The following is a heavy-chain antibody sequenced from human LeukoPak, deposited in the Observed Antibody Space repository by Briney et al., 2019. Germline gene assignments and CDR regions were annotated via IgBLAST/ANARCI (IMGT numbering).Heavy chain of an antibody. J-gene: IGHJ6*02. Sequence: GGSLRLSCAASGFIFSNYGMHWVRQAPGKGLEWVTLISHDGSNKYYADSVKGRFTISRDNSKNTLYLQMNRLRAEDTAIYYCAKDARHSIYGMDVWGQGTTVNASS. D-gene: IGHD2-21*01. CDR1: GFIFSNYG. CDR3: AKDARHSIYGMDV. CDR2: ISHDGSNK. V-gene: IGHV3-30*18.